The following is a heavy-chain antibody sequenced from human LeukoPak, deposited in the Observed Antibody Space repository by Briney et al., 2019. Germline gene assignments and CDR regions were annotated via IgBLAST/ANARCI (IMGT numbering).Heavy chain of an antibody. CDR1: GGSISSGGYY. V-gene: IGHV4-31*03. CDR2: IYYSGST. Sequence: SETLSLTCTVSGGSISSGGYYWSWIRQHPGKGLEWIGYIYYSGSTYYNPSLKSRVTISVDTSKNQFSLKLSSVTAADTAVYYCARWYSSSWYYFDYWGQGTPVTVSS. J-gene: IGHJ4*02. D-gene: IGHD6-13*01. CDR3: ARWYSSSWYYFDY.